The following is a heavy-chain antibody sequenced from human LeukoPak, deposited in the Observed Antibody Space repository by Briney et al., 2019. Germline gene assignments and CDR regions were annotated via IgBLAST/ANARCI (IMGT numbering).Heavy chain of an antibody. CDR3: ATGTVFPTYDFWSGPIDY. V-gene: IGHV4-39*07. J-gene: IGHJ4*02. D-gene: IGHD3-3*01. CDR2: LYYNGST. Sequence: SETLSLTCTVSGGAVSSSRHSWTWVRQPPGKGLEWIGILYYNGSTFYNPSLKSRVTISVDTSKNQFSLKLSSVTAADFAVYYCATGTVFPTYDFWSGPIDYWGQGTLVTVSS. CDR1: GGAVSSSRHS.